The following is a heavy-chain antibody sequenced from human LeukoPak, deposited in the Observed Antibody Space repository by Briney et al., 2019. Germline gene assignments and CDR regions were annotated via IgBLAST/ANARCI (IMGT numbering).Heavy chain of an antibody. J-gene: IGHJ3*02. Sequence: PSETLSLTCTVSGGSISSSSYYWGWIRQPPGKGLEWIGSSYYSGSTYYNPSLKSRVTISVDTSKNQFSLKLSSVTAADTAVYYCARDGYCSSTSCYDIWGQGTMVTVSS. CDR3: ARDGYCSSTSCYDI. CDR2: SYYSGST. V-gene: IGHV4-39*02. CDR1: GGSISSSSYY. D-gene: IGHD2-2*03.